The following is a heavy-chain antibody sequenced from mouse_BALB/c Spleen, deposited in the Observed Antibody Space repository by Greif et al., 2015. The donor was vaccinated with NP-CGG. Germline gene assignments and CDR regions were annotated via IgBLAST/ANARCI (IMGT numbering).Heavy chain of an antibody. Sequence: EVKLMESGPELVKPGASVKMSCKASGYTFTSYVMHWVKQKPGQGLEWIGYINPYNDGTKYNEKFKGKATLTSDKSSSTAYMELSSLTSEDSAVYYCARLERYDFYAMDYWGQGTSVTVSS. V-gene: IGHV1-14*01. CDR3: ARLERYDFYAMDY. D-gene: IGHD2-14*01. CDR2: INPYNDGT. CDR1: GYTFTSYV. J-gene: IGHJ4*01.